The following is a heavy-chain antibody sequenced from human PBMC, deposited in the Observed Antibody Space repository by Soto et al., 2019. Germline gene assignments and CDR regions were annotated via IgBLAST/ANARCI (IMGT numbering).Heavy chain of an antibody. V-gene: IGHV4-38-2*01. CDR3: ARVGPDCNSVSCIRARWFEP. CDR2: IHHTGGT. J-gene: IGHJ5*02. Sequence: SETLSLTCAVSGYSITSGYYWVCIRQPPGKGLEWMGTIHHTGGTYYNPSLKSRVSMSIDTSKNQFSLRLSSVTAADTAVHYCARVGPDCNSVSCIRARWFEPWGEGTLVTVSP. CDR1: GYSITSGYY. D-gene: IGHD2-2*01.